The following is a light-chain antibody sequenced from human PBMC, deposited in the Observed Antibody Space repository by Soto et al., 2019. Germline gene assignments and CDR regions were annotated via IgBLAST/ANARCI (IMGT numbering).Light chain of an antibody. CDR3: SSTASRNAYV. CDR1: SSDVGGYNY. V-gene: IGLV2-14*01. Sequence: QSALTQAASVSGSPGQSITISCTGTSSDVGGYNYVSWYQQHPGRAPKLVIYEVSYRPSRVTNRFSGSKSGKTASLTISGLQAEDEADYYCSSTASRNAYVFGTGTKVTVL. CDR2: EVS. J-gene: IGLJ1*01.